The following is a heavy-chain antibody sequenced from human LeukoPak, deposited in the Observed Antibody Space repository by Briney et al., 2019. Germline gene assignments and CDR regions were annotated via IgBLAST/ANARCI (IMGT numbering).Heavy chain of an antibody. CDR2: ITGSGGGT. J-gene: IGHJ4*02. CDR3: AKEVAAGRKGIDY. V-gene: IGHV3-23*01. D-gene: IGHD6-6*01. CDR1: GFTFSSYA. Sequence: GGSLRRSCAASGFTFSSYAMSWVRQAPGKGLEWVSGITGSGGGTYYADSVKGRFTISRDSSSSTLFLQMKSLRAEDTATYYCAKEVAAGRKGIDYWGQGILVTVSS.